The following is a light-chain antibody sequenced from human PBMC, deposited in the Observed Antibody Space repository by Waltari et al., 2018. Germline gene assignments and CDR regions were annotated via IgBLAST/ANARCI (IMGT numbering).Light chain of an antibody. Sequence: QSALTQPRPVSGSPGQSVTISCTGTSSDVGGYNYVSWYQQHPGNAPKLMIYDVSKRPSGVPERFSGSKAGNTAALTISGLQAEDEADYYCCSYAGSYTWVFGGGTKLTVL. J-gene: IGLJ3*02. CDR1: SSDVGGYNY. CDR3: CSYAGSYTWV. V-gene: IGLV2-11*01. CDR2: DVS.